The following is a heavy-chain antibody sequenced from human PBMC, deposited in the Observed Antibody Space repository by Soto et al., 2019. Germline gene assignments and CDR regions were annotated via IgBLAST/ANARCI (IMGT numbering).Heavy chain of an antibody. CDR2: IYHSGST. CDR1: GGSISSTNW. CDR3: AGRSYNGMDV. Sequence: PSETRSRTWAVSGGSISSTNWWSLVRRPPGKGLEWIGEIYHSGSTNYNPSLKSRVTISVDKSKNQFSLKLSAVTAADTAVYYCAGRSYNGMDVWGQGTTVTFSS. J-gene: IGHJ6*02. V-gene: IGHV4-4*02.